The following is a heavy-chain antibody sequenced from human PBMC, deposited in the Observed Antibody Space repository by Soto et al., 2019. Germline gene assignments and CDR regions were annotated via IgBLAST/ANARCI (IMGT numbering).Heavy chain of an antibody. J-gene: IGHJ6*04. V-gene: IGHV3-30*18. D-gene: IGHD3-3*01. CDR2: ISYDGSNK. CDR1: GFTFSSYG. CDR3: AKDQGTIFGVVIIRYYYYCMVV. Sequence: QVQLVESGGGVVQPGRSLRLSCAASGFTFSSYGMHWVRQAPGKGLEWVAVISYDGSNKYYADSVKGRFTISRDNSKNTLYLQMNSLRAEDTAVYYCAKDQGTIFGVVIIRYYYYCMVVWGIGSTVTVSS.